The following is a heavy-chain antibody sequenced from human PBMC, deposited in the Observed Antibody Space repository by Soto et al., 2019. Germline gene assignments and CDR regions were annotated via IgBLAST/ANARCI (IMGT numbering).Heavy chain of an antibody. V-gene: IGHV4-4*02. D-gene: IGHD3-3*01. J-gene: IGHJ4*02. CDR1: GGSISSSNW. CDR2: IYYSGST. CDR3: ASELYYDFWSGQAFDY. Sequence: SETLSLTCAVSGGSISSSNWWSWVRQPPGKGLEWIGEIYYSGSTYYNPSLKSRVTISADTSKNQFSLKLSSVTAADTAVYYCASELYYDFWSGQAFDYWGQGTLVTVSS.